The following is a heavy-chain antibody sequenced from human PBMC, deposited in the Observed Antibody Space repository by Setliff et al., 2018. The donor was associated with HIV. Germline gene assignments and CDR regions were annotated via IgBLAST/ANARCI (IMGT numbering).Heavy chain of an antibody. CDR1: GFSFSDYY. V-gene: IGHV3-11*04. CDR3: ARGNYNFWSGYPYYYMDV. J-gene: IGHJ6*03. D-gene: IGHD3-3*01. CDR2: ISSSGSTI. Sequence: GGSLRLSCAASGFSFSDYYMSWIRQAPGKGLEWVSHISSSGSTIYYADSVKGRFTISRDNAKNSLYLQMNSLRAEDTAVYYCARGNYNFWSGYPYYYMDVWGKGTTVTVSS.